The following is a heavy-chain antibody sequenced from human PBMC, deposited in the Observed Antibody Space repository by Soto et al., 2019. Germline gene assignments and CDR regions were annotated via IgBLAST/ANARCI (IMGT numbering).Heavy chain of an antibody. J-gene: IGHJ4*02. Sequence: QVQLVQSGAEVKKPGASVKVSCKVSGYTLTDLAMHWVRQAPGRGLEWMGGFDPEDGETTYAQKSQGRVTMTEDTSTDTVYTGLSSLGSEDTAMYYCATDLPYTSGWDDYFDYWGQGTLVTVSS. CDR1: GYTLTDLA. CDR2: FDPEDGET. D-gene: IGHD6-19*01. V-gene: IGHV1-24*01. CDR3: ATDLPYTSGWDDYFDY.